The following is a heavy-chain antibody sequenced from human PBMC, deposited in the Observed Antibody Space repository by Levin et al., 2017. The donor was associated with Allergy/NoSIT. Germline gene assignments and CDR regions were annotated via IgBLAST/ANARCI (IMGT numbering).Heavy chain of an antibody. D-gene: IGHD6-19*01. CDR2: IYYTGST. CDR1: RGSLSTYY. CDR3: ARDIRFSSGYYFDY. V-gene: IGHV4-59*01. J-gene: IGHJ4*02. Sequence: TSSETLSLTCTVSRGSLSTYYWAWIRQPPGKGQEWIGDIYYTGSTRYNPSLKSRVTISLDTSKNQFSLKLTSVTAADTAVYYCARDIRFSSGYYFDYWGQGTLVTVSS.